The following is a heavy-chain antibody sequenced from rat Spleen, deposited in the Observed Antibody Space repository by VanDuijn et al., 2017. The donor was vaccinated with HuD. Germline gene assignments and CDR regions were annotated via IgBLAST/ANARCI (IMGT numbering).Heavy chain of an antibody. CDR2: IVYDGTRT. CDR1: GFTFSDYT. D-gene: IGHD1-10*01. V-gene: IGHV5S10*01. Sequence: EVQLVESGGGLVQPGRSLKLSCAASGFTFSDYTMAWVRQAPKKGLEWVATIVYDGTRTYFRDSVKGRFTLSRDNTKSTLYLQMDSLRSEDTATYYCTTGGTTLYVMDVWGQGASVTVSS. J-gene: IGHJ4*01. CDR3: TTGGTTLYVMDV.